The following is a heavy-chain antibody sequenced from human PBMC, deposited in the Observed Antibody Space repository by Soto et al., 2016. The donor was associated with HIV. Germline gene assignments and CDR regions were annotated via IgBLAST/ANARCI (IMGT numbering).Heavy chain of an antibody. J-gene: IGHJ4*02. CDR3: AAAYTYFGVLD. CDR1: GISITSGGYY. D-gene: IGHD3-3*01. CDR2: IYNSGNT. Sequence: QVQLQESGPGLVKTSQTLPLTCTVSGISITSGGYYWSWIRQHPGKGLELIGYIYNSGNTYYNPSLESRLTISVDTSQNQFSLRLNSVTAADTAVYYXAAAYTYFGVLDWGQGTLVTVS. V-gene: IGHV4-31*03.